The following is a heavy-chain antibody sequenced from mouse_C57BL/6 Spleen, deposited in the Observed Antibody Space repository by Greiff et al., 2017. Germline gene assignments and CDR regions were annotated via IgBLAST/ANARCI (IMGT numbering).Heavy chain of an antibody. CDR2: ILPGSGST. D-gene: IGHD2-1*01. J-gene: IGHJ4*01. Sequence: QVQLKQSGAELMKPGASVKLSCNATGYTFTGYWIEWVKQRPGHGLEWIGEILPGSGSTNYNEKFKGKATFTAVTSANTAYLQLSSLTTENSAIYYCARWGGNYLYYAMGYWGQGTSVTVSS. V-gene: IGHV1-9*01. CDR1: GYTFTGYW. CDR3: ARWGGNYLYYAMGY.